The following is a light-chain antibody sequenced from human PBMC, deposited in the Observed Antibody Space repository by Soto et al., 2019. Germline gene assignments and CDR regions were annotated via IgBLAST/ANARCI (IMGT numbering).Light chain of an antibody. CDR3: LLYYGGARV. V-gene: IGLV7-43*01. J-gene: IGLJ1*01. Sequence: QAVLTQEPSLTVSPGGTVTLTCASSTGAVTSGYYPNWFQQKPGQAPRALIYGTTNKHSWTPARFSGSLLGGKAALTLSGVQPEDEAEYYCLLYYGGARVFGTGTKLTVL. CDR1: TGAVTSGYY. CDR2: GTT.